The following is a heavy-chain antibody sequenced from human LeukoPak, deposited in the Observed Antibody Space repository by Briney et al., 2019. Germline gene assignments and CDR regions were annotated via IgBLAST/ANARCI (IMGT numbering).Heavy chain of an antibody. J-gene: IGHJ3*02. Sequence: ASVKVSCKASGYTFTGYYMHWLRQAPGQGLEWMGRINSNSGGTNYAQKFQGRVTMTRDTYISTAYMELSRLRSDETAVYYCARGLAAAQADDAFDIWGQGTMVTVSS. CDR2: INSNSGGT. CDR1: GYTFTGYY. V-gene: IGHV1-2*06. D-gene: IGHD6-13*01. CDR3: ARGLAAAQADDAFDI.